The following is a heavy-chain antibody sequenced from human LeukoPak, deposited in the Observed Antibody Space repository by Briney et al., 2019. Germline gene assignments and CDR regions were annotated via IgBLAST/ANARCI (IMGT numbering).Heavy chain of an antibody. CDR3: AKDPCSGGSCYSGYFDY. D-gene: IGHD2-15*01. CDR2: ISWNSGSI. Sequence: PGRSLRLSCAASGFTFSSYVMHWVRQAPGKGLEWVSGISWNSGSIGYADSVKGRFTISRDNAKNSLYLQMNSLRAEDTALYYCAKDPCSGGSCYSGYFDYWGQGTLVTVSS. J-gene: IGHJ4*02. V-gene: IGHV3-9*01. CDR1: GFTFSSYV.